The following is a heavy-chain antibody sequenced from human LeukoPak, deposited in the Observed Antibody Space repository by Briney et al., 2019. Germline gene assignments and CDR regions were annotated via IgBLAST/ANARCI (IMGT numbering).Heavy chain of an antibody. Sequence: SETLSLTCTVSGGSIRSSYYYWGWIRQPPGKGLEWIGSIYDSGSTYYSPSLKSRVTISVDTSRNQFSLKLNSVTAADTAVYYCARDKAGVATVDPWGQGTLVTVSS. CDR2: IYDSGST. CDR3: ARDKAGVATVDP. CDR1: GGSIRSSYYY. J-gene: IGHJ5*02. D-gene: IGHD3-10*01. V-gene: IGHV4-39*07.